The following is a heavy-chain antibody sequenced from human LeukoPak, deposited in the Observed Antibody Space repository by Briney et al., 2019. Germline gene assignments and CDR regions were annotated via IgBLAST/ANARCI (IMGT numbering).Heavy chain of an antibody. CDR2: ISGSGGST. CDR3: AKDTTFTYYDILTGYPETYFDY. J-gene: IGHJ4*02. Sequence: GGTLRLSCAASGFTFSSYGMSWVRQAPGKGLEWVSAISGSGGSTYYADSVKGRFTISRDNSKNTLYLQMNSLRAEDTAVYYCAKDTTFTYYDILTGYPETYFDYWGQGTLVTVSS. V-gene: IGHV3-23*01. CDR1: GFTFSSYG. D-gene: IGHD3-9*01.